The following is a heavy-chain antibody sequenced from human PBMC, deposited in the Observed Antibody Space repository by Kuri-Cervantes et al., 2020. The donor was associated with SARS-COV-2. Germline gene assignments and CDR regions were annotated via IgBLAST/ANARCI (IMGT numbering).Heavy chain of an antibody. CDR1: GFTFSDYY. CDR2: ISSSGNYA. J-gene: IGHJ3*02. V-gene: IGHV3-11*06. CDR3: AKDTDGYGNDAFDI. D-gene: IGHD5-18*01. Sequence: GESLKISCAASGFTFSDYYMSWIRQAPGKGLEWIAFISSSGNYANYADSVKGRFTVSRDNAKSSLYLQMNSLRGDDTAVYYCAKDTDGYGNDAFDIWGQGTMVTVSS.